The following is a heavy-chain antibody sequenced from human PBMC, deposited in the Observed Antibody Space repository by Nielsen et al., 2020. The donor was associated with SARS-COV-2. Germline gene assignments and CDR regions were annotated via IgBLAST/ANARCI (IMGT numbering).Heavy chain of an antibody. Sequence: GESLKISCAASGFTFNIYAMAWVRRAPGRGLQWVTGVSASGGSTYYTDSVKGRFSISRDNSKNTLFLQMHSLRVEDTALYYCAKDGVVRGDALDLWGQGTMVNVSS. V-gene: IGHV3-23*01. CDR3: AKDGVVRGDALDL. CDR1: GFTFNIYA. J-gene: IGHJ3*01. D-gene: IGHD3-10*01. CDR2: VSASGGST.